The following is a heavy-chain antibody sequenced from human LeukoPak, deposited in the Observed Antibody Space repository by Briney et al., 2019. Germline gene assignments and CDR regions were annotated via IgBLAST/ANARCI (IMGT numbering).Heavy chain of an antibody. CDR1: GYPFSSYE. CDR3: ARGPSGYHNT. J-gene: IGHJ4*02. V-gene: IGHV3-48*03. CDR2: ISSSGSSK. Sequence: GGSPTLPCTPSGYPFSSYEMNWVRQATGKALEWVSYISSSGSSKYYAYSVKGLFTISRDNAKNSLYLQMNSLRAEDTAVYYCARGPSGYHNTGGQGTLVTVSS. D-gene: IGHD5-12*01.